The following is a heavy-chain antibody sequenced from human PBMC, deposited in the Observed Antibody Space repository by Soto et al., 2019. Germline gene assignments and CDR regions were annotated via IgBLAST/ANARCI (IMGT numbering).Heavy chain of an antibody. D-gene: IGHD6-13*01. V-gene: IGHV1-2*04. J-gene: IGHJ4*02. CDR3: ARGTSPTAAGEQIDY. Sequence: QVQLVQSGAEVKKPGASVKVSCKASGYTFTGYYMHWVRQAPGQGLEWMGWINPNSGGTNYAQKFQGWVTMTRDTSISTAYMELRRLRSDDTAVYYCARGTSPTAAGEQIDYWGQGTLVTVSS. CDR2: INPNSGGT. CDR1: GYTFTGYY.